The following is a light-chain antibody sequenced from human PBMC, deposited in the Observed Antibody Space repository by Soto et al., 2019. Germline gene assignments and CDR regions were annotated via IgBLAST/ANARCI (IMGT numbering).Light chain of an antibody. CDR2: TNN. J-gene: IGLJ2*01. V-gene: IGLV1-44*01. CDR3: AVWDDNLNSVV. Sequence: QSALTQPPSVSGTPGQRVTISCSGSSSNIATNSVNWYQQLPATAPRLLIYTNNRRPSEVPDRFSGSKSGTSASLAISGPQSEDEADYYCAVWDDNLNSVVFGGGTKVTVL. CDR1: SSNIATNS.